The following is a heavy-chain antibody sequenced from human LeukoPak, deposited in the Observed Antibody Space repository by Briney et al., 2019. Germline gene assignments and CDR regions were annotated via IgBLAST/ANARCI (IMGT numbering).Heavy chain of an antibody. CDR2: ISSSSSYI. Sequence: KPGGSLRLSCAASGFTFSSYSMNWVRQAPGKGLEWVSSISSSSSYIYYADSVKGRFTISRDNAKNSQYLQMNSLRAEDTAVYYCARVAGTEVDYWGQGTLVTVSS. J-gene: IGHJ4*02. D-gene: IGHD6-19*01. V-gene: IGHV3-21*01. CDR3: ARVAGTEVDY. CDR1: GFTFSSYS.